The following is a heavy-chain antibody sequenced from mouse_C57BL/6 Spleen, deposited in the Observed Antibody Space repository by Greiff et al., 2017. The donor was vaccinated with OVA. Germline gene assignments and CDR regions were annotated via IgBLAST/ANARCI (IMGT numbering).Heavy chain of an antibody. D-gene: IGHD2-2*01. CDR1: GYTFTSYW. J-gene: IGHJ2*01. CDR2: IYPGSGST. CDR3: AKSGYDVGDYFDY. V-gene: IGHV1-55*01. Sequence: QVQLQQPGAELVKPGASVKMSCKASGYTFTSYWITWVKQRPGQGLEWIGDIYPGSGSTNYNEKFKSKATLTVDTSSSTAYMQRSSLTSEDTAVDYCAKSGYDVGDYFDYWGQGTTLTVSS.